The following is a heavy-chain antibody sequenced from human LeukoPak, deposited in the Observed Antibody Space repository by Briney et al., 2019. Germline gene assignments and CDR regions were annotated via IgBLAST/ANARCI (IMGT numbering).Heavy chain of an antibody. Sequence: GGSLRLSCAASGFIFNNYVIHWFRQAPDKGLEWVAVVSLDGNTKFYASSVKGRSSVSRDNSMYTLYLQMNSLRPEDTALYFCARERTTTSWGSFDVWGQGTMVTVSS. CDR3: ARERTTTSWGSFDV. CDR2: VSLDGNTK. CDR1: GFIFNNYV. D-gene: IGHD1-1*01. V-gene: IGHV3-30*03. J-gene: IGHJ3*01.